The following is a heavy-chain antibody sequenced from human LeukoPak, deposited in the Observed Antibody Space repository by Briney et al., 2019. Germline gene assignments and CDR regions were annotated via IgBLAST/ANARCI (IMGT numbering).Heavy chain of an antibody. CDR3: KSGGAAPGSFDY. V-gene: IGHV3-7*01. CDR2: IKQDGSER. CDR1: GFTFSSYW. Sequence: GGSLRLSCAASGFTFSSYWMSWVRQAPGKGLEWVANIKQDGSERYYVDSVKGRFTISRDNAKNSLYLQLNSLRVEDTAVYYCKSGGAAPGSFDYWGQGTLVTVSP. D-gene: IGHD1-1*01. J-gene: IGHJ4*02.